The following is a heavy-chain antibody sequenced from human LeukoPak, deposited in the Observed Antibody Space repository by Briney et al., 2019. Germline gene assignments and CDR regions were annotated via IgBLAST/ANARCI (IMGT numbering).Heavy chain of an antibody. CDR3: AREVFGRDSSGYYFFDY. Sequence: ASVKVSRKASGYTFTSYYMHWVRQAPGQGLEWMGIINPSGGSTSYAQKFQGRVTMTRDTSTSTVYMELSSLRSEDTAVYYCAREVFGRDSSGYYFFDYWGQGTLVTVSS. CDR1: GYTFTSYY. V-gene: IGHV1-46*01. J-gene: IGHJ4*02. CDR2: INPSGGST. D-gene: IGHD3-22*01.